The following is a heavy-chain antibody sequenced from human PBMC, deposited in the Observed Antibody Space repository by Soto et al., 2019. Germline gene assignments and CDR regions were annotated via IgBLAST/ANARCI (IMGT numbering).Heavy chain of an antibody. CDR1: RFTFSTYS. Sequence: PGGSLRLSCAASRFTFSTYSMNWVRQAPGEGLEWVGRIKSKTDGGTTDYAAPVKGRFTISRDDSKNTLYLQMNSLKTEDTAVYYCTTDLYSYGSDAFDIWGQGTMVTVSS. D-gene: IGHD5-18*01. J-gene: IGHJ3*02. CDR3: TTDLYSYGSDAFDI. CDR2: IKSKTDGGTT. V-gene: IGHV3-15*01.